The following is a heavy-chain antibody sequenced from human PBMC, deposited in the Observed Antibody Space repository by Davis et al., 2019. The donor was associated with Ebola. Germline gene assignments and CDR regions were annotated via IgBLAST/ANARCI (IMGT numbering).Heavy chain of an antibody. J-gene: IGHJ4*02. CDR3: ARVTLNGYDSTLDC. CDR2: INHSGST. Sequence: PSETLSLTCAVYGGSFSGYYWSWIRQPPGKGLEWIGEINHSGSTNYNPSLKSRVTISVDTSKNQFSLKLSSVTAADTAVYYCARVTLNGYDSTLDCWGQGTLVTVSS. CDR1: GGSFSGYY. D-gene: IGHD3-22*01. V-gene: IGHV4-34*01.